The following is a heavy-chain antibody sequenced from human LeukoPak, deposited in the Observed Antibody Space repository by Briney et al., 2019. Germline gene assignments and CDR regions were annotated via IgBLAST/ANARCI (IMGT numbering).Heavy chain of an antibody. J-gene: IGHJ4*02. CDR3: ARLIMVRGVIRPDY. D-gene: IGHD3-10*01. CDR1: DGSFSGYY. CDR2: IYYSGST. Sequence: SETLSLTCAVYDGSFSGYYWSWIRQPPGKGLEWIGYIYYSGSTNYNPSLKSRVTISVDTSKNQFSLKLSSVTAADTAVYYCARLIMVRGVIRPDYWGQGTLVTVSS. V-gene: IGHV4-59*08.